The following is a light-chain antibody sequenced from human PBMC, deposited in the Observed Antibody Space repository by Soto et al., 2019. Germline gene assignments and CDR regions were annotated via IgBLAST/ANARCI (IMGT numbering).Light chain of an antibody. CDR3: CSYVRGGTVR. CDR1: SSDVGSYNL. CDR2: DDS. J-gene: IGLJ2*01. Sequence: QSVLTQPASVSGSPGQSITISCSGTSSDVGSYNLVSWYQQHPGEAPKLMIYDDSKRPSGVSNRFSGSKSVNTASLTSSGLQAEDEADYYCCSYVRGGTVRFGGGTQLTVL. V-gene: IGLV2-23*01.